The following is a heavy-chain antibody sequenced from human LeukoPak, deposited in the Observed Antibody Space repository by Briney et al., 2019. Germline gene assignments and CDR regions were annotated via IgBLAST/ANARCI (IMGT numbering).Heavy chain of an antibody. D-gene: IGHD2-2*01. CDR2: ISSSSSTI. Sequence: RSGGSLRLSCAASGFTFSSYSMNWVRQAPGKGLEWVSYISSSSSTIYYADSVKGRFTISRDNAKNSLYLQMNSLRAKDTAVYYCASNPHCSSTSCPHYYYMDVWGKGTTVTVSS. V-gene: IGHV3-48*01. CDR3: ASNPHCSSTSCPHYYYMDV. CDR1: GFTFSSYS. J-gene: IGHJ6*03.